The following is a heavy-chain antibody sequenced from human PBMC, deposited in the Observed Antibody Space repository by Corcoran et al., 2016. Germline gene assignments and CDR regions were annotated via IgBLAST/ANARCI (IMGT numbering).Heavy chain of an antibody. V-gene: IGHV1-69*06. CDR1: GGTFSSYA. CDR3: ARAPLLLRYCDWYHH. J-gene: IGHJ5*02. CDR2: IIPIFGTA. Sequence: QVQLVQSGAEVKKPGSSVKVSCKASGGTFSSYAISWVRQAPGQGLEWMGGIIPIFGTANYAQKFQGRVTITADKSTSTAYMELSSLRSEYTAVYYCARAPLLLRYCDWYHHWGQGTLVTVSS. D-gene: IGHD3-9*01.